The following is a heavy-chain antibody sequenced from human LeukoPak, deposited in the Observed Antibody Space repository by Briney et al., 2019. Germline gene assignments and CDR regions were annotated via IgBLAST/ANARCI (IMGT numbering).Heavy chain of an antibody. CDR3: TTDPIVVVPAAMRRFDY. CDR1: GFTFSNAW. CDR2: IKSKTDGGTT. D-gene: IGHD2-2*01. J-gene: IGHJ4*02. V-gene: IGHV3-15*01. Sequence: GGSLRLSCAASGFTFSNAWMSWVRQAPGKGLEWVGRIKSKTDGGTTDYAAPVKGRFTISRDDSKNTLYLQMNSLKTEDTAVYYCTTDPIVVVPAAMRRFDYWGQGTLVTVSS.